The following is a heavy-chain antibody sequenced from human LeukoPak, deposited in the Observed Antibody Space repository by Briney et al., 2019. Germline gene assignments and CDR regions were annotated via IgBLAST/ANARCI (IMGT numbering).Heavy chain of an antibody. CDR3: ARDPSGFGELLNYYYGMDV. V-gene: IGHV1-69*04. J-gene: IGHJ6*02. Sequence: ASVKVSCKASGGTFSSYAISWVRQAPGQGLEWMGRIIPILGIANYAQKFQGRVTITADKSTSTAYMELSSLRSEDTAVYYCARDPSGFGELLNYYYGMDVWGQGTTVTVSS. D-gene: IGHD3-10*01. CDR1: GGTFSSYA. CDR2: IIPILGIA.